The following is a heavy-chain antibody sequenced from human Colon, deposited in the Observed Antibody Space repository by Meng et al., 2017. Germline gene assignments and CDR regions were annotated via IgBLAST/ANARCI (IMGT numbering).Heavy chain of an antibody. D-gene: IGHD1-26*01. CDR3: ARMSVGAKRGRDY. J-gene: IGHJ4*02. CDR1: GGFINTTDW. Sequence: QLQESGPGRVKTSGTLYLPCGVSGGFINTTDWWTWVRQTPGKGLEWIGDIYHSGTTMSNPSLKSRLSMSIDKSLNQFSLELTSVTAADTAVYYCARMSVGAKRGRDYWGQGTLVTVSS. CDR2: IYHSGTT. V-gene: IGHV4/OR15-8*02.